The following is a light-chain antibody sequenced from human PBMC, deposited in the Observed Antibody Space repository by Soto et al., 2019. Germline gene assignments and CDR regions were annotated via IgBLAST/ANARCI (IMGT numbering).Light chain of an antibody. Sequence: DRLLTQSPDSVSVSIGERATINCKSSQSVLYSSNNKNYLAWYQQKPGQPPKLLIYWASTRESGVPDRFSGSGSGTDFTLTISSLQAEDVAVYYCQQYYSTPSWTFGQGTKVDIK. CDR1: QSVLYSSNNKNY. CDR2: WAS. J-gene: IGKJ1*01. CDR3: QQYYSTPSWT. V-gene: IGKV4-1*01.